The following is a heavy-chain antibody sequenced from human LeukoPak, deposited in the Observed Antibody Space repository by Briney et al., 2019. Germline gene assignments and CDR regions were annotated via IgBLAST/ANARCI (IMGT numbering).Heavy chain of an antibody. CDR1: GFTFSGYG. CDR3: ATDIVVVPAAIELDY. CDR2: IRYDGSNK. D-gene: IGHD2-2*02. Sequence: QAGGSLRLSCAASGFTFSGYGMHWVRQAPGKGLEWVAFIRYDGSNKYYADSVKGRFTISRDNSKNTLYLQMNSLRAEDTAVYYCATDIVVVPAAIELDYWGQGTLVTVSS. J-gene: IGHJ4*02. V-gene: IGHV3-30*02.